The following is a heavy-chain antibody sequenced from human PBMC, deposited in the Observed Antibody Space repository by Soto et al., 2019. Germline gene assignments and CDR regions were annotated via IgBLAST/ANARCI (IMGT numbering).Heavy chain of an antibody. Sequence: EVQLVESGGGLVQPGGSLRLSCAASGFTFSEYWMHWVRQAPGKGLVWVSRINSDGSSISYADSVKGRFTISRDNAKNTLYLQMNSLRAEDTALYYCVKYSSGWGPHGMDVWGQGTTVTVSS. CDR2: INSDGSSI. D-gene: IGHD6-19*01. J-gene: IGHJ6*02. CDR1: GFTFSEYW. CDR3: VKYSSGWGPHGMDV. V-gene: IGHV3-74*01.